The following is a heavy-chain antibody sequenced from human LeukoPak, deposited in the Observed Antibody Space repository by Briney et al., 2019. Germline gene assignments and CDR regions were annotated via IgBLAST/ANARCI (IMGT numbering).Heavy chain of an antibody. CDR2: IYSGGST. J-gene: IGHJ4*02. CDR3: ARGGGVTMVVEYYFDY. Sequence: PGGSLRLSCAASGFTFSSYAMSWVRQAPGKGLEWVSVIYSGGSTYYADSVKGRFTISRDNSKNTLYLQMNSLRADDTAVYYCARGGGVTMVVEYYFDYWGQGTLVTVSS. D-gene: IGHD3-10*01. CDR1: GFTFSSYA. V-gene: IGHV3-66*01.